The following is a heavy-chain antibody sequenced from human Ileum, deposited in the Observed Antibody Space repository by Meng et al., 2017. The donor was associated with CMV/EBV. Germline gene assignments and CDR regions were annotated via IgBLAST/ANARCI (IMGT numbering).Heavy chain of an antibody. V-gene: IGHV3-48*03. J-gene: IGHJ6*02. CDR3: ARDNLDSSSSMDV. D-gene: IGHD6-6*01. CDR1: GFTFSSYE. Sequence: GGSLRLSCAASGFTFSSYEINCVRQSRGKGLEWVSHISSSGSDVYYADSVKGRFTISRDNAKNSLYLQMNSLRVEDTAVYYCARDNLDSSSSMDVWGQGTTVTVSS. CDR2: ISSSGSDV.